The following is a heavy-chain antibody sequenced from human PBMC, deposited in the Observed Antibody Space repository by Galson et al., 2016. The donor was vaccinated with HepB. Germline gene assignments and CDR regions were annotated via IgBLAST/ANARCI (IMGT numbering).Heavy chain of an antibody. Sequence: SVKVSCKASGDTFSSYAFSWVRQAPGQGLEWMGVTIPMSHKAILAQRFQGRVTITADASTSTAYMELSSLRSDDTAMYYCAGRFGEEIWGQGTLVTVSS. CDR1: GDTFSSYA. D-gene: IGHD3-10*01. J-gene: IGHJ4*02. CDR2: TIPMSHKA. V-gene: IGHV1-69*13. CDR3: AGRFGEEI.